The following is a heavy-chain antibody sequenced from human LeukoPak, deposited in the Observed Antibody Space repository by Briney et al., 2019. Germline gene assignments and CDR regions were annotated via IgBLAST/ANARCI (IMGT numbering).Heavy chain of an antibody. D-gene: IGHD6-25*01. CDR2: INPSGGST. V-gene: IGHV1-46*01. CDR3: ARDEGVAAIRDGWFDP. Sequence: ASVKVSCKASGYTFTSYYMHWVRQAPGQGLEWMGIINPSGGSTSYAQKFQGRVTMTRDTSTSTVYMELSSLRSEDTAVYYCARDEGVAAIRDGWFDPWGQGTLVTVSS. CDR1: GYTFTSYY. J-gene: IGHJ5*02.